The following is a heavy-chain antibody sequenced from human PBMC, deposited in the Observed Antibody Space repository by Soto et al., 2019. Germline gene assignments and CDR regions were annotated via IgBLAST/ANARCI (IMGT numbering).Heavy chain of an antibody. D-gene: IGHD2-2*01. CDR3: ARGSLVREVEVVPAARDYYYGMDV. Sequence: PGGSLRLSCAASGFTFSIYWMHWVRQAPGKGLVWVSRINSDGSSTSYADSVKGRFTISRDNAKNTLYLQMNSLRAEDTAVYYCARGSLVREVEVVPAARDYYYGMDVWGQGTTVTVSS. V-gene: IGHV3-74*01. J-gene: IGHJ6*02. CDR1: GFTFSIYW. CDR2: INSDGSST.